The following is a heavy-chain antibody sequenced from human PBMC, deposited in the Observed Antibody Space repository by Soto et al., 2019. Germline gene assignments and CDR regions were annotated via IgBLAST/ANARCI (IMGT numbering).Heavy chain of an antibody. Sequence: QVQLVESGGGVVQPGRSLRLSCAASGFTFSSYGMHWVRQAPGKGLEWVAVISYDGSNKYYADSVKGRFTISRDNSKNTLYLQMNSLRAEDTAVYYCAKDRHTWILDVWRQETTVTVSS. V-gene: IGHV3-30*18. J-gene: IGHJ6*02. D-gene: IGHD5-18*01. CDR2: ISYDGSNK. CDR1: GFTFSSYG. CDR3: AKDRHTWILDV.